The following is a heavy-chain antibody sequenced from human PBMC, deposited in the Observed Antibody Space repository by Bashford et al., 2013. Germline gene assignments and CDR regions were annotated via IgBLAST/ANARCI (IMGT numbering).Heavy chain of an antibody. CDR1: GGSISSSNW. CDR3: ARQAAMRFTSGWYFDY. D-gene: IGHD6-19*01. V-gene: IGHV4-4*02. J-gene: IGHJ4*02. Sequence: SETLSLTCAVSGGSISSSNWWSWVRQPPGKGLEWIGEIYHSGSTNYNPSLKSRVTISVDTSKNQFSLKLSSVTAADTAVYYCARQAAMRFTSGWYFDYWGQGAPVTVSS. CDR2: IYHSGST.